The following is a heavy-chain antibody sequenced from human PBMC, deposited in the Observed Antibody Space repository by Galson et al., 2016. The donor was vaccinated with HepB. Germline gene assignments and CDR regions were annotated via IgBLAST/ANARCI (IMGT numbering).Heavy chain of an antibody. CDR2: ISTRRTT. J-gene: IGHJ4*02. CDR1: GFVFSNFG. V-gene: IGHV3-23*01. CDR3: AKERLVRRIFDH. Sequence: SLRLSCAASGFVFSNFGLSWVRQAPGKGLEWVASISTRRTTYYSDSVQGRFTISRDSSSNSLYLQMNGLRAEDTAVYYCAKERLVRRIFDHWGQGTLLTVSS. D-gene: IGHD1-1*01.